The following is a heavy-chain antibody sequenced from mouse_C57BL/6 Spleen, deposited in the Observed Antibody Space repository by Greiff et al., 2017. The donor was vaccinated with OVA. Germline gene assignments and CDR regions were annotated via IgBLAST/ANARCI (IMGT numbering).Heavy chain of an antibody. J-gene: IGHJ4*01. CDR2: INPSTGGT. Sequence: EVQGVESGPELVKPGASVKISCKASGYSFTGYYMNWVKQSPEKSLEWIGEINPSTGGTTYNQKFKAKATLTVDKSSSTAYMQLKSLTSEDSAVYYCARGSANIAMDYWGQGTSVTVSS. CDR1: GYSFTGYY. V-gene: IGHV1-42*01. CDR3: ARGSANIAMDY.